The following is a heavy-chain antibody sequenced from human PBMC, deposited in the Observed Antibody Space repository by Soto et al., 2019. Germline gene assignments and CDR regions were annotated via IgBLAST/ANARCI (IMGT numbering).Heavy chain of an antibody. D-gene: IGHD2-15*01. V-gene: IGHV1-18*01. CDR2: ISAYNGNT. J-gene: IGHJ3*02. Sequence: QVQLVQSGAEVKKPGASVKVSCKASGYTFTSYGISWVRQAPGQGLEWLGWISAYNGNTNYAQKLQGRVTMTTDTPTSTAYMELRSLRSADSAVYYCARDGRGGVVRDAFDIWGQGTMVTVSS. CDR1: GYTFTSYG. CDR3: ARDGRGGVVRDAFDI.